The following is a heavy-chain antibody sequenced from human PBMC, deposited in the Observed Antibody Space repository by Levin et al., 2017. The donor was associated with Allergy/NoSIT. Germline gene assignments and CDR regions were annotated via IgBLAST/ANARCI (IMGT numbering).Heavy chain of an antibody. J-gene: IGHJ4*02. CDR1: GFTFSTYE. CDR2: IIGSGSSM. Sequence: GESLKISCVASGFTFSTYEMSWVRQAPGKGLEWISDIIGSGSSMFYADSVKGRFTISRDNAKNSLFLQMNSLRAEDTAVYFCARATYQWNQHFDYWGQGTLVTVSS. V-gene: IGHV3-48*03. D-gene: IGHD1-20*01. CDR3: ARATYQWNQHFDY.